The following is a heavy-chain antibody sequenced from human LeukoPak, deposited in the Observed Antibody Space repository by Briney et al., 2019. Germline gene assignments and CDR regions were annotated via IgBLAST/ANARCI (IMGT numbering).Heavy chain of an antibody. CDR2: ISYDGSNK. J-gene: IGHJ3*02. V-gene: IGHV3-30*18. D-gene: IGHD3-9*01. CDR3: PKVFSGFEYFDGLPKAFEI. Sequence: GRSLRLSCAASGFTFSSYGMHWVRQAPGKGLEWVAVISYDGSNKYYADSVKGRFTISRDNSKNTLYLQMNSLRAEDTAVYYCPKVFSGFEYFDGLPKAFEIWAQGKMV. CDR1: GFTFSSYG.